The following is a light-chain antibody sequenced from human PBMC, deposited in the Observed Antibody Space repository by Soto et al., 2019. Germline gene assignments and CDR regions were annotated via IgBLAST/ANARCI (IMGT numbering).Light chain of an antibody. J-gene: IGKJ5*01. CDR3: HQYENLPT. Sequence: DIQMTQSPSSLSASVGDRVTITCQASQNINNYLNWYQQKPGRAPKLLIYDASNLEARVPSRFRGSGTGTDFTFPISRLQPEDIATYYCHQYENLPTFGQGTRLEIK. CDR2: DAS. CDR1: QNINNY. V-gene: IGKV1-33*01.